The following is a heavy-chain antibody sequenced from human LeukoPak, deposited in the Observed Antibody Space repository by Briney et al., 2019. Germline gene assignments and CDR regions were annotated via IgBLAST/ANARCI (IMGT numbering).Heavy chain of an antibody. V-gene: IGHV4-39*01. CDR2: IFYSGNT. Sequence: PSETLSLTCTVSGGSIRSSGHNWDWIRQPPGKGLEYIGSIFYSGNTYYNPSLKRRVTITVDTSKNQFSLKLSSVTAADTAVYYCARRPKQPGFWSGYVDYWGQGTLVTVSS. CDR3: ARRPKQPGFWSGYVDY. CDR1: GGSIRSSGHN. J-gene: IGHJ4*02. D-gene: IGHD3-3*01.